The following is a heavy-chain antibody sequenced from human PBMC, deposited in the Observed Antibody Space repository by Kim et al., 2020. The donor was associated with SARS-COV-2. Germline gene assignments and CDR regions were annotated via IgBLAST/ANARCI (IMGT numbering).Heavy chain of an antibody. CDR1: GFTFDDYT. J-gene: IGHJ6*02. CDR2: ISWNSGSI. D-gene: IGHD7-27*01. V-gene: IGHV3-9*01. Sequence: GGSLRLSCAASGFTFDDYTMHWVRQAPGKGLEWVSGISWNSGSIGYADSVKGRFTISRDNAKNSLYLQMNSLRAEDTALYYCAKDLRGGLPGDGMDVWGQGTTVTVSS. CDR3: AKDLRGGLPGDGMDV.